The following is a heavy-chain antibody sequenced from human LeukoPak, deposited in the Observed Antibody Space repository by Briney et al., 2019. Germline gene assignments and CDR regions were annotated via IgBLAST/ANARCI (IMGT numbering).Heavy chain of an antibody. D-gene: IGHD6-13*01. Sequence: SETLSLTCTVPGGSISSSRYYWGRIRQPPGKGREWTGSTLDSRSIYYNPSLKCRVTISVDTSKNQYSLKLRSVTAADTAVYYCARQDSSSWYWYFDPWGRGTLVTVSS. CDR1: GGSISSSRYY. CDR2: TLDSRSI. CDR3: ARQDSSSWYWYFDP. J-gene: IGHJ2*01. V-gene: IGHV4-39*01.